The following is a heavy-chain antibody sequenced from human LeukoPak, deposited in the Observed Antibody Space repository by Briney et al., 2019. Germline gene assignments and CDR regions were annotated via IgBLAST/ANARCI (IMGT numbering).Heavy chain of an antibody. V-gene: IGHV3-21*01. D-gene: IGHD6-13*01. Sequence: GGSLRLSCAVSGFTFSNYAMSWVRQAPGKGLEWVSSISSSSSYIYYADSVKGRFTISRDNAKNSLYLQMNSLRAEDTAVYYCASAGYSSSWYWSWGQGTLVTVSS. J-gene: IGHJ4*02. CDR3: ASAGYSSSWYWS. CDR2: ISSSSSYI. CDR1: GFTFSNYA.